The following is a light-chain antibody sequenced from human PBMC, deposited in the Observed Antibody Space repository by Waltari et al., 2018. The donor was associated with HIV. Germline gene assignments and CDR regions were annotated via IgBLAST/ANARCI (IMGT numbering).Light chain of an antibody. CDR1: SSNIGRNY. V-gene: IGLV1-47*01. CDR3: ASWDDSLSVV. J-gene: IGLJ2*01. CDR2: RNN. Sequence: QSALTQPPSASGTPGQRVTISCSGSSSNIGRNYVYWYLQLPGTAPKPLIYRNNPRPSGVPDRFSGSKSGTSASLAISGLRSEDEADYYCASWDDSLSVVFGGGTKLTVL.